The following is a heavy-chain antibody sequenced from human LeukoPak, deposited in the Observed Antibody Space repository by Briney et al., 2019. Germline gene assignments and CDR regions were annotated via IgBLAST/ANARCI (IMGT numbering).Heavy chain of an antibody. CDR1: GYTFTSYG. CDR3: ARLAYCGGDCYRDFDY. CDR2: ISAYKGNT. V-gene: IGHV1-18*01. Sequence: GASVKVSCKASGYTFTSYGISWVRQAPGQGLEWMGWISAYKGNTNYAQKLQGRVTMTTDTSTSTAYMELRSLRSDDTAVYYCARLAYCGGDCYRDFDYWGQGTLVTVSS. J-gene: IGHJ4*02. D-gene: IGHD2-21*02.